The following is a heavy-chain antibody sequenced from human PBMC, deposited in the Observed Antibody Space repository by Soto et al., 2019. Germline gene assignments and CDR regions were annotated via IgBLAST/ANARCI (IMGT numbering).Heavy chain of an antibody. Sequence: EVQLVESGGGLVQPGGSLRLSCAASGFTFSDHYMDWVRQAPGKGLEWVGRTRNKANSYSTEYAASVRGRFTISRDESKNSLYLQMNSLKTDDTAVYYCVRTSHYGSGSWNFDYWGQGTLVTVSS. CDR1: GFTFSDHY. V-gene: IGHV3-72*01. J-gene: IGHJ4*02. CDR3: VRTSHYGSGSWNFDY. D-gene: IGHD3-10*01. CDR2: TRNKANSYST.